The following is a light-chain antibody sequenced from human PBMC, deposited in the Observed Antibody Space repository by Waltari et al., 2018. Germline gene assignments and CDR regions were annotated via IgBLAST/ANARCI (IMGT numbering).Light chain of an antibody. CDR1: RSVNSN. J-gene: IGKJ4*01. CDR3: QQYNNWPLT. V-gene: IGKV3-15*01. CDR2: GAS. Sequence: SFKTSRSVNSNLAWYQHKPGQAPRLLMYGASTRPTGIPARFSGSESGTEFTLTITSLQSEDFAVYYCQQYNNWPLTFGGGTKVEI.